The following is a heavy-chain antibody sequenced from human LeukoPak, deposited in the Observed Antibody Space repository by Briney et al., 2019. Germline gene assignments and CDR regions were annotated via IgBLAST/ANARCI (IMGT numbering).Heavy chain of an antibody. CDR3: AREVGRYFDRLSNYYYYYGMYI. D-gene: IGHD3-9*01. J-gene: IGHJ6*02. CDR1: GYTFTSYA. CDR2: INAGNGNT. V-gene: IGHV1-3*01. Sequence: ASVKVSCRASGYTFTSYAMHWVRQAPGQRLEWMGWINAGNGNTKYSQKFQGRVTITRDTSASTAYMELRSLRSEDTAVYYCAREVGRYFDRLSNYYYYYGMYICGQGTTVTVSS.